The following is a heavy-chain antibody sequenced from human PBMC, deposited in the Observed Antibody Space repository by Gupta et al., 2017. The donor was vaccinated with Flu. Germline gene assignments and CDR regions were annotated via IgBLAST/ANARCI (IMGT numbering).Heavy chain of an antibody. V-gene: IGHV4-31*03. CDR2: IYYSGST. J-gene: IGHJ4*02. D-gene: IGHD5-18*01. CDR1: GGSISGGGYY. Sequence: QVQLQESGPGLVKPSQTLSLTCTVSGGSISGGGYYWSWIRQHPGKGLEWIGFIYYSGSTYYNPSLESRVTISVGTSKNQFSLKLNSVTAADTAVYYCARDLGGGGYSYGYFDYWGQGILVTVSS. CDR3: ARDLGGGGYSYGYFDY.